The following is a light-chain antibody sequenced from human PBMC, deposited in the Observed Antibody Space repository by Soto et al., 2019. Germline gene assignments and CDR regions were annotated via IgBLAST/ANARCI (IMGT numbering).Light chain of an antibody. CDR3: QQRFDWPLT. CDR2: GAS. Sequence: VMTQAPATLSVSPGERATLSCRASQTINNNVAWYQLKDGQVPRLVIYGASTRATGIPARFSGGGSGTDFTLTISSLEPEDFAVYYCQQRFDWPLTFGGGTKVDI. CDR1: QTINNN. J-gene: IGKJ4*01. V-gene: IGKV3-11*01.